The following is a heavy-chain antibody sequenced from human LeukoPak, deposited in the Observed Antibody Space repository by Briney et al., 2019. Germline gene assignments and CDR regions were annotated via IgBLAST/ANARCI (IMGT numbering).Heavy chain of an antibody. J-gene: IGHJ6*03. V-gene: IGHV1-69*13. D-gene: IGHD3-10*01. CDR1: GYTFTSYG. CDR2: IIPIFGTA. CDR3: ARGRGVTLYYYYYMDV. Sequence: ASVKVSCKASGYTFTSYGISWVRQAPGQGLEWMGGIIPIFGTANYAQKFQGRVTITADESTSTAYMELSSLRSEDTAVYYCARGRGVTLYYYYYMDVWGRGTTVTISS.